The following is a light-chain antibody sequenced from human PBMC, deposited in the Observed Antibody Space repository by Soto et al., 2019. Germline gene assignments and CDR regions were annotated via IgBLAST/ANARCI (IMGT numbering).Light chain of an antibody. V-gene: IGKV3-11*01. CDR1: QSISSY. J-gene: IGKJ5*01. Sequence: EIALTQSPAPLSLSPGERATLSCRASQSISSYLAWYRQKPGQAPRLLIYDASNRATGIPGRFSGSGSGTDFTLTISSLEPEDFAVYYCQQRSNRPPTFGQGTRLEI. CDR3: QQRSNRPPT. CDR2: DAS.